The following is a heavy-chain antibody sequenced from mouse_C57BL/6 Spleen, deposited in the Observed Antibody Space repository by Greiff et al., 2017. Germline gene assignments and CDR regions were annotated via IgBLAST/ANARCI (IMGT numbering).Heavy chain of an antibody. D-gene: IGHD2-2*01. J-gene: IGHJ4*01. CDR2: ISYDGSN. V-gene: IGHV3-6*01. Sequence: ESGPGLVKPSQSLSLTCSVTGYSITSGYYWNWIRQFPGNKLEWMGYISYDGSNNYNPSLKNRISITRDTSKNQFFLKLNSVSTEDTATYYCARGGGYDGYAMDYWGQGTSVTVSS. CDR1: GYSITSGYY. CDR3: ARGGGYDGYAMDY.